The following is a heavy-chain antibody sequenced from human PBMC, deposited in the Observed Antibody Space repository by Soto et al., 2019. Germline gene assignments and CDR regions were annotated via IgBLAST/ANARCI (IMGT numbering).Heavy chain of an antibody. D-gene: IGHD3-9*01. CDR2: INPSGGST. CDR3: ARVGTYDILTGWGEAFDI. Sequence: ASVKVSCKASGYTFTSYAMHWVRQAPGQGLEWMGIINPSGGSTSYAQKFQGRVTMTRDTSTSTVYMELSSLRSEDTAVYYCARVGTYDILTGWGEAFDIWGQGTMVTVSS. V-gene: IGHV1-46*03. J-gene: IGHJ3*02. CDR1: GYTFTSYA.